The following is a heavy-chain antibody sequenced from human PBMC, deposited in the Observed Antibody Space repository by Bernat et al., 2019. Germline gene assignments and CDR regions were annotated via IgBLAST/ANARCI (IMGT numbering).Heavy chain of an antibody. Sequence: EVQLVESGGGLVQPGGSLRLSCAASGFTFSSYSMNWVRQAPGKGLEWVSYISSSSSTIYDADSVKGRFTISRDNAKNSLYLQMNSLRSEDTAVYYCASEVDTSTSFYDYWGQGTLVTVSS. D-gene: IGHD5-18*01. CDR1: GFTFSSYS. CDR2: ISSSSSTI. V-gene: IGHV3-48*01. J-gene: IGHJ4*02. CDR3: ASEVDTSTSFYDY.